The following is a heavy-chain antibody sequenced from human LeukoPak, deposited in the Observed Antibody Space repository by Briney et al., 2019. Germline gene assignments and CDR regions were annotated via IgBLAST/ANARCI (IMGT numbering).Heavy chain of an antibody. CDR3: ARLPYCGGDCYPNWFDP. V-gene: IGHV5-51*01. D-gene: IGHD2-21*02. CDR1: GYSFTSYW. J-gene: IGHJ5*02. CDR2: IYPGDSDT. Sequence: HGESLKISCKGSGYSFTSYWIGWVRQMPGKGLEWMGIIYPGDSDTRYSPSFQGQVTISADTSISTAYLQWSSLKASDTAMYYCARLPYCGGDCYPNWFDPWGQGTLVTVSS.